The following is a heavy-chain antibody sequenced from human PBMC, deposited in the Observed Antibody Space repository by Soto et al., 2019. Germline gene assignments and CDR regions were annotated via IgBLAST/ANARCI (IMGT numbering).Heavy chain of an antibody. CDR1: EGTFNSYA. D-gene: IGHD6-13*01. V-gene: IGHV1-69*01. J-gene: IGHJ4*02. CDR2: IIPYYNTL. CDR3: ASGASRWYPYFVDS. Sequence: QAQVVQSGAEVMKPGSSVTLSCKASEGTFNSYAIAWVRQAPGQGLEWMGGIIPYYNTLNYAQKFQDRVTITADDSTNTVYMELSSLRSDDTAVYFCASGASRWYPYFVDSWAQGPLVTVSS.